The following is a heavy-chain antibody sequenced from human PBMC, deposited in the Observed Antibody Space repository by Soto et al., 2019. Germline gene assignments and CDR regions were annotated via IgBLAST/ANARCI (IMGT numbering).Heavy chain of an antibody. CDR2: INLNSGDT. CDR1: GDTFTDSS. Sequence: ASVKVSCKTSGDTFTDSSMHWVRQAPGQGLEWMGWINLNSGDTNYAQRFQGRVTMTRDTFIMTAYMDLTRLKSDDTAVYYCARDLGGYDLYGPDTWGQGTLVTVSS. J-gene: IGHJ5*02. CDR3: ARDLGGYDLYGPDT. V-gene: IGHV1-2*02. D-gene: IGHD5-12*01.